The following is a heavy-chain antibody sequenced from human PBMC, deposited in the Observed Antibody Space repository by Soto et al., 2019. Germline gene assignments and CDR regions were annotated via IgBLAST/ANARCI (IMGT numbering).Heavy chain of an antibody. D-gene: IGHD2-2*01. CDR1: GFTFSSYA. CDR2: ISGSGGST. Sequence: GGSLRLSCAASGFTFSSYAMSWVRQAPGKGLEWVSAISGSGGSTYYADSVKGRFTISRDNSKNTLYLQMNSLRAEDTAVYYCAKTLGYCSSTSCRFDDAFDIWGQGTMVTVSS. CDR3: AKTLGYCSSTSCRFDDAFDI. V-gene: IGHV3-23*01. J-gene: IGHJ3*02.